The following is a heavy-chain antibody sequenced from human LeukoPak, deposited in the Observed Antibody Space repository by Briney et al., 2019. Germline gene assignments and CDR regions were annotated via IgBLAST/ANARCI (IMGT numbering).Heavy chain of an antibody. D-gene: IGHD3-10*01. CDR1: GFTFSSYE. J-gene: IGHJ4*02. CDR3: ARAGISLWPL. V-gene: IGHV3-48*03. CDR2: ISSSGSTI. Sequence: PGGSLRLSCAVSGFTFSSYEMNWVRQAPGKGLEWVSYISSSGSTIYYAGSVKGRFTISRDNAKNSLYLQMNSLRAEDTAVYYCARAGISLWPLWGQGTLVTVSS.